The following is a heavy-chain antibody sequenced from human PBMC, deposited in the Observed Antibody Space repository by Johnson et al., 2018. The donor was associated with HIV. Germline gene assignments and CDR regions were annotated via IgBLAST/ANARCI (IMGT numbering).Heavy chain of an antibody. Sequence: VQLVESGGGLVQPGGSLRLSCAASGFTVSSNYMSWVRHAPGKGLEWVSVIYSGGSTYYADSVKGRFTISIDNSKNTLYLQMNSLRAEDTAVYYCARGTPGDYDSSGYYRGSEAFDIWGQGTMVTVSS. D-gene: IGHD3-22*01. CDR3: ARGTPGDYDSSGYYRGSEAFDI. CDR2: IYSGGST. J-gene: IGHJ3*02. CDR1: GFTVSSNY. V-gene: IGHV3-66*01.